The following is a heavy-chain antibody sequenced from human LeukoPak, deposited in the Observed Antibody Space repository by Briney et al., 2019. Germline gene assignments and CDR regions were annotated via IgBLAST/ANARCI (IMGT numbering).Heavy chain of an antibody. CDR3: AKGYCSSTSCYVDY. CDR2: ISWNSGSI. Sequence: GRSLRLSCAASGFTFDDYAMHWVRQAPGKGLEWVPGISWNSGSIGYADSVKGRFTISRDNAKNSLYLQMNSLRAEDMALYYCAKGYCSSTSCYVDYWGQGTLVTVSS. J-gene: IGHJ4*02. CDR1: GFTFDDYA. D-gene: IGHD2-2*01. V-gene: IGHV3-9*03.